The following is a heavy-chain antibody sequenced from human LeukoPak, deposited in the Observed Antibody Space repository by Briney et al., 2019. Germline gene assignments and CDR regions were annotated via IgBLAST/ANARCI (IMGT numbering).Heavy chain of an antibody. D-gene: IGHD5-24*01. CDR1: GGTFSSYA. Sequence: SVRVSCKASGGTFSSYAISWVRQAPGQGLEWMGGIIPIFGTANYAQKFQGRVTITTDESTSTAYMELSSLRSEDTAVYYCATRRDMYYFDYWGQGTLVTVSS. CDR3: ATRRDMYYFDY. V-gene: IGHV1-69*05. J-gene: IGHJ4*02. CDR2: IIPIFGTA.